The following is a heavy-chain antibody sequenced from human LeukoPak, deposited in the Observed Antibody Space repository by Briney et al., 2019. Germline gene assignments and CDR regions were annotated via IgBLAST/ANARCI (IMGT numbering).Heavy chain of an antibody. CDR3: ARHAIYSGDYSFWFDP. J-gene: IGHJ5*02. D-gene: IGHD1-26*01. Sequence: PAETLSLTCTVSGGSISSYYWSWIRQPPGKGLEWIAYIYYSGSTNYNPSLKSRASISLDTSKNLCSLRLSSVTAADTAVYYCARHAIYSGDYSFWFDPWGLGTLVTV. CDR1: GGSISSYY. V-gene: IGHV4-59*08. CDR2: IYYSGST.